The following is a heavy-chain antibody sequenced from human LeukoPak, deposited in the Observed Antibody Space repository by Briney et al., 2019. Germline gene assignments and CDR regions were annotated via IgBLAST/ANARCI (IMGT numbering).Heavy chain of an antibody. J-gene: IGHJ4*02. CDR2: IWYDGSKR. Sequence: GGSLRLTCAASRFSFSIFGMHWVRQAPGQGLEWVAAIWYDGSKRYYADSVKGRFTISRDSSNNTLYLQMTSLRAEDTAVYYCARTNVYFGSGTGTYIDYWGQGTLVTVSS. V-gene: IGHV3-33*01. CDR1: RFSFSIFG. D-gene: IGHD3-10*01. CDR3: ARTNVYFGSGTGTYIDY.